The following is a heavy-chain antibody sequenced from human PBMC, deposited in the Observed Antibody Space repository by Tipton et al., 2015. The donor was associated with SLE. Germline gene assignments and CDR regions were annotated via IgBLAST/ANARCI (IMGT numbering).Heavy chain of an antibody. J-gene: IGHJ6*03. CDR2: IYYGGRT. CDR1: GGSISSSSYY. D-gene: IGHD2-2*01. V-gene: IGHV4-39*07. CDR3: AREGVGYQLFPDYYYYYMDV. Sequence: TLSLTCTVSGGSISSSSYYWGWIRQPPGKGLEWIGSIYYGGRTYSNPSLKSRVTISVDTSKNQFSLKLSSVTAADTAVYYCAREGVGYQLFPDYYYYYMDVWGKGTTVTVSS.